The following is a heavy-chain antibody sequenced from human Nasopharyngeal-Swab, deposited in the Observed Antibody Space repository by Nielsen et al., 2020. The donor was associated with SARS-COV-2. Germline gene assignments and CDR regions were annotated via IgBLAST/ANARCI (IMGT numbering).Heavy chain of an antibody. Sequence: WIRQPPGKGLEWVGYINFSGTTNYNPSLKSRVTIPVDTSKNQFSLILNSMTAADTAVYYCAGGRGYAYPVDYWGQGILVTVSS. CDR2: INFSGTT. CDR3: AGGRGYAYPVDY. D-gene: IGHD3-16*01. V-gene: IGHV4-59*01. J-gene: IGHJ4*02.